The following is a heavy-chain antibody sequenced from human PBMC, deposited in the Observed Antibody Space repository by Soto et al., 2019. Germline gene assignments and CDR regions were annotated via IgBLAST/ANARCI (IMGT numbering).Heavy chain of an antibody. Sequence: QVQLVQSGAEVKKPGASVKVSCKASGYTFTSYAMHWVRQAPGQRLEWMGWINAGNGNTKYSQKFQGRVTITRDTXXSTAYMELSSLRSEDTAVYYCARGGYSYGPYYFDYWGQGTLVTVSS. CDR2: INAGNGNT. D-gene: IGHD5-18*01. CDR1: GYTFTSYA. CDR3: ARGGYSYGPYYFDY. V-gene: IGHV1-3*01. J-gene: IGHJ4*02.